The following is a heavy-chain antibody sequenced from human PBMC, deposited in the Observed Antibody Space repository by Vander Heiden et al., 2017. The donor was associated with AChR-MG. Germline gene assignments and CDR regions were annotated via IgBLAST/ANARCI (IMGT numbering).Heavy chain of an antibody. D-gene: IGHD3-10*01. CDR1: GYTFTGSY. CDR3: AREGGGSGSYYNWFDP. J-gene: IGHJ5*02. Sequence: QVQLVQSGAEVKKPGASVKVSCKASGYTFTGSYMHWVRQAPGQGLEWMGWINPNSGGTNYAQKFQGRVTMTRDTSISTAYMELSRLRSDDTAVYYCAREGGGSGSYYNWFDPWGQGTLVTVSS. CDR2: INPNSGGT. V-gene: IGHV1-2*02.